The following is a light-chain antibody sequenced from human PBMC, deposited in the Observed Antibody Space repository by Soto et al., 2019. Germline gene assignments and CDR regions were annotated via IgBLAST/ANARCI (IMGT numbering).Light chain of an antibody. CDR3: QQYDRSPYT. CDR1: QSVSSNL. J-gene: IGKJ2*01. Sequence: DIVLTQSPDTLSLSPGERASLSCRATQSVSSNLLAWYQQKPGQAPRLLIYGAISSPGGIPDKFSGSGSGADFTLNINRLEPEDFAVYYCQQYDRSPYTFAQGTKLEI. CDR2: GAI. V-gene: IGKV3-20*01.